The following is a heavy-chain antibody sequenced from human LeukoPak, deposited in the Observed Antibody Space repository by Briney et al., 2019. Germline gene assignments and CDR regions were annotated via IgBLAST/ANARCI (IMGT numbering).Heavy chain of an antibody. CDR1: GFTFSSYA. V-gene: IGHV3-23*01. D-gene: IGHD3-22*01. CDR2: ISGSGGST. J-gene: IGHJ4*02. CDR3: TTAPVVVISL. Sequence: GGSLRLSCAASGFTFSSYAMSWVRQAPGKGLEWVSAISGSGGSTYYADSVKGRFTISRDNSKNTLYLQMNSLKTEDTAVYYCTTAPVVVISLGGQGTLVTVSS.